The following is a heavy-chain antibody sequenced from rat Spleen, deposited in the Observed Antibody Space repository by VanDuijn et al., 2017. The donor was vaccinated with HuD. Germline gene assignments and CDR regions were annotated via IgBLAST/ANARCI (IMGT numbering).Heavy chain of an antibody. CDR3: ARSGLFDY. Sequence: QVQLKESGPGLVQPSQTLSLTCTVSGFSLTSNGVSWVRQPPGKGLEWIAAISSGGSTYYNSVLKSRLSISRDISKSQVFLKMNSPQTEDTAMYFCARSGLFDYWGQGVMVTVSS. J-gene: IGHJ2*01. CDR1: GFSLTSNG. D-gene: IGHD4-1*01. CDR2: ISSGGST. V-gene: IGHV2S12*01.